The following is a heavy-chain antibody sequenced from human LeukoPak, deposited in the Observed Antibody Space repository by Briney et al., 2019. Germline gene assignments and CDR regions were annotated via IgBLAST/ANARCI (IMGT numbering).Heavy chain of an antibody. V-gene: IGHV4-31*03. CDR3: AREVNRPTDADAFDI. CDR2: IHHSGRA. CDR1: GASIISDNHF. J-gene: IGHJ3*02. D-gene: IGHD1-26*01. Sequence: SQTLSLTCTVSGASIISDNHFWSWLRQHPGKDLEWLAYIHHSGRAFYSPSLESRLTISLDTSKNQFSLKLNSVIGADTAVYYCAREVNRPTDADAFDIWGQGTMVTVSS.